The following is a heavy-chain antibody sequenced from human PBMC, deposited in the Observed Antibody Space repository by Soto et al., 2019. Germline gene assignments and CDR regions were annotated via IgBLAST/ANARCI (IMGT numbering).Heavy chain of an antibody. CDR3: ARPMLYGDYPPYFDY. Sequence: PGELLKISCKGSGYSFTSYWIGWVRKMPGKGLEWMGIIYPGDSDTRYSPSFQGQVTISADKSISTAYLQWSSLKASDTAMYYCARPMLYGDYPPYFDYWGQGTLVTVSS. J-gene: IGHJ4*02. D-gene: IGHD4-17*01. V-gene: IGHV5-51*01. CDR2: IYPGDSDT. CDR1: GYSFTSYW.